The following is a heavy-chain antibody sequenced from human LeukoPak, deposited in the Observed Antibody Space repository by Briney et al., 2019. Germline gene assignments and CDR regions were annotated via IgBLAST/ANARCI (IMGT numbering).Heavy chain of an antibody. V-gene: IGHV4-34*08. CDR2: IDQSGST. CDR1: GFTFSSYA. CDR3: VIFIMGTSTTDY. J-gene: IGHJ4*02. D-gene: IGHD1-26*01. Sequence: GSLRLSCAASGFTFSSYAMSWIRQPPGKGLEWIGEIDQSGSTKYNPSLKSRVTVSIDTSKNQFSLNLNSVTAADTAVYYCVIFIMGTSTTDYWGQGTLVTVSS.